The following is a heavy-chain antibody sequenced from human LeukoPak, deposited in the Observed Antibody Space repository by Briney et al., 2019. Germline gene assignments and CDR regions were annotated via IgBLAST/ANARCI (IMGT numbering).Heavy chain of an antibody. V-gene: IGHV3-30*03. D-gene: IGHD3-10*02. CDR3: ARNGPVRHYYFDL. J-gene: IGHJ2*01. CDR2: ISFDGSND. Sequence: SCKASGYTFTGYYMHWVRQAPGKGLEWVAVISFDGSNDYYADSVKGRFTISRDNSKNTVHLQMNSLRAEDTAVYYCARNGPVRHYYFDLWGRGTLVTVSS. CDR1: GYTFTGYY.